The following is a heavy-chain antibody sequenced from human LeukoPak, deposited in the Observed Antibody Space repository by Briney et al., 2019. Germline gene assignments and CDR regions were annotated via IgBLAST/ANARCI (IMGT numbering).Heavy chain of an antibody. D-gene: IGHD3-22*01. V-gene: IGHV1-69*04. J-gene: IGHJ4*02. CDR3: ASGGTYYYDSSDC. CDR1: GGTFSSYA. Sequence: SVTVSCKASGGTFSSYAISWVRQAPGQGLEWMGRIIPIFGIANYAQKFQGRVTITADKSTSTAYMGLSSLRSEDTAVYYCASGGTYYYDSSDCWGQGTLVTVSS. CDR2: IIPIFGIA.